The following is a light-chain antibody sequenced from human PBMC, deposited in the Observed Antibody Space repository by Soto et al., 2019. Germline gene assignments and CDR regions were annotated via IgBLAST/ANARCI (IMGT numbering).Light chain of an antibody. CDR3: QQANSYPLT. J-gene: IGKJ4*01. V-gene: IGKV1-12*01. Sequence: DIHMTQSPSSVSASVGDRVTITCRASQTVRSWLAWYQQKPGATPRVLIYEASYLESVVPSRFTASGSGTDFTLTINGLQSEDFATYYCQQANSYPLTFGGGTKVEV. CDR2: EAS. CDR1: QTVRSW.